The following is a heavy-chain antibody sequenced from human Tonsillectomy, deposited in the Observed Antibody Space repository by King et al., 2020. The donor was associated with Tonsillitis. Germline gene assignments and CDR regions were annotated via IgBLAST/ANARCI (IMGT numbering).Heavy chain of an antibody. D-gene: IGHD3-22*01. CDR2: ISSNGGST. Sequence: VQLVESGGGLVQPGGSLRLSCSASGFTFSSYAMHWVRQAPGKGLEYVSAISSNGGSTYYADSVKGRFTISRDNSENTLYLQMSSLRAEDTAVYYCVKDFSDYYDSSGYYSRFDYWGQGTLVTVSS. J-gene: IGHJ4*02. V-gene: IGHV3-64D*06. CDR1: GFTFSSYA. CDR3: VKDFSDYYDSSGYYSRFDY.